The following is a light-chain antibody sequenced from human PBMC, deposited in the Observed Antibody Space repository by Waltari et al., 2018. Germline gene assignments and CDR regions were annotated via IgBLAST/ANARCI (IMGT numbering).Light chain of an antibody. J-gene: IGLJ2*01. Sequence: SNAVNWYQHLPGTAPKLLIYNNNERPSGVPDRFSGSKAGTSASLAISGLQSEDEALYYCAAWDDSLPGVVFGGGTKLTVL. V-gene: IGLV1-44*01. CDR1: SNA. CDR3: AAWDDSLPGVV. CDR2: NNN.